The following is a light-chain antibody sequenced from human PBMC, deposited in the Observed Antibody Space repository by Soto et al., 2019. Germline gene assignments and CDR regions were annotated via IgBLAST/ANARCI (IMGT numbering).Light chain of an antibody. J-gene: IGKJ5*01. CDR1: QSISSK. Sequence: EIVMTQSPATLSVSPGERATLSCRASQSISSKVGWYQQKPGQAPRLLIYGASTRATGVPRRFSGSGSGTEFTITISSLQSEDFSVYYCQQYNIWSSITFVQGTRLEIK. CDR3: QQYNIWSSIT. V-gene: IGKV3-15*01. CDR2: GAS.